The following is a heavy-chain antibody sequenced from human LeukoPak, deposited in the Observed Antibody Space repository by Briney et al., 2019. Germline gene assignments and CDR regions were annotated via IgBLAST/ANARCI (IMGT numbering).Heavy chain of an antibody. D-gene: IGHD6-19*01. CDR2: SHSSGRT. CDR1: GDSISNYH. CDR3: ARRDITSGWSFNY. V-gene: IGHV4-4*07. Sequence: TSETLSLTCSVSGDSISNYHWSWIRQPAGKGLEWIGQSHSSGRTNYNPPLESRVTVSIDTTENQFSLTIRSVTAADTAIYYCARRDITSGWSFNYWGQGILVSVS. J-gene: IGHJ4*02.